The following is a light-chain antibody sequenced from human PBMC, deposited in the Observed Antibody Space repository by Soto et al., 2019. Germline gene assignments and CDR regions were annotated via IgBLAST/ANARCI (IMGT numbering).Light chain of an antibody. CDR2: AAS. Sequence: DIQLTQSPSFLSASVGDRVTITCRASQGINSYLAWYQQKPGKVPKLLIYAASTLQSGVPSRFSGSGSGTEFTLTISSLQPEDFATYYCQQINSYPMTFGQGTRLEI. J-gene: IGKJ5*01. CDR1: QGINSY. V-gene: IGKV1-9*01. CDR3: QQINSYPMT.